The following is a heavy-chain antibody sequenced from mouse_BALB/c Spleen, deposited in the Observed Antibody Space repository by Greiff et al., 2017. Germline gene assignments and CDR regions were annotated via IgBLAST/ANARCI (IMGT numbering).Heavy chain of an antibody. CDR3: ARDYYDHVYFDV. V-gene: IGHV1-7*01. J-gene: IGHJ1*01. CDR2: INPSTGYT. CDR1: GYTFTSYW. D-gene: IGHD2-4*01. Sequence: QVHVKQSGAELAKPGASVKMSCKASGYTFTSYWMHWVKQRPGQGLEWIGYINPSTGYTEYNQKFKDKATLTADKSSSTAYMQLSSLTSEDSAVYYCARDYYDHVYFDVWGAGTTVTVSS.